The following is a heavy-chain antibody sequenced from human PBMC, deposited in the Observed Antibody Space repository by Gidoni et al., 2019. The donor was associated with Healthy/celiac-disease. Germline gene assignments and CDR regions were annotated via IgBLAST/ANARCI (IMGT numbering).Heavy chain of an antibody. V-gene: IGHV1-8*01. J-gene: IGHJ6*02. CDR3: ARGQLSSTTTKPNYYYYYGMDV. D-gene: IGHD2-2*01. CDR2: MNPNSGNT. Sequence: QVQLVQSGAEVKKPGDSVKVSCQASGYTFTSYDINWVRQATGQGLEWMGWMNPNSGNTGYAQKFQGRVTMTRNTSISTAYMELSSLRSEDTAVYYCARGQLSSTTTKPNYYYYYGMDVWGQGTTVTVSS. CDR1: GYTFTSYD.